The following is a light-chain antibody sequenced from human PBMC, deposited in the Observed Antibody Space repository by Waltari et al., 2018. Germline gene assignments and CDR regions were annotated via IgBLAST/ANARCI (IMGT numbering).Light chain of an antibody. CDR2: ETS. J-gene: IGKJ1*01. CDR3: QKYGTLPAT. Sequence: EIVLTQSPGTLSLSQGERATLSCRASQSISKYVVWHQQKPGQPPRLLIYETSIRATGIPDRFSGSGSGTDFSLTISRLEPEDFAVYYCQKYGTLPATFGQGTKVEIK. V-gene: IGKV3-20*01. CDR1: QSISKY.